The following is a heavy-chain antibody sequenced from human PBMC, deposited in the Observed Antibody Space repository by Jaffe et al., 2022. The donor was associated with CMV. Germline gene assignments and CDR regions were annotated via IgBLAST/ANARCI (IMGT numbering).Heavy chain of an antibody. J-gene: IGHJ6*03. V-gene: IGHV2-70*15. Sequence: QVTLRESGPALVKPTQTLTLTCTFSGFSLSTSGMCVSWIRQPPGKALEWLARIDWDDDKYYSTSLKTRLTISKDTSKNQVVLTMTNMDPVDTATYYCARTVSVYNWNPVPPKDYYYYMDVWGKGTTVTVSS. D-gene: IGHD1-20*01. CDR3: ARTVSVYNWNPVPPKDYYYYMDV. CDR1: GFSLSTSGMC. CDR2: IDWDDDK.